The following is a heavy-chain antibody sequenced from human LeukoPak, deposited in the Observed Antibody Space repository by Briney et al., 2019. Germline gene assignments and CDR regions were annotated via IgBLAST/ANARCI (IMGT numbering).Heavy chain of an antibody. V-gene: IGHV4-34*01. J-gene: IGHJ4*02. Sequence: PSETLSLTCAVYGGSFSGYYWSWIRQPPGKGLESIGEINHSGSTNYNPSLKSRVTISVDTSKNQSSLKLSSVTAADTAVYYCTRRQLWSYYFDYWGQGTLVTVSS. D-gene: IGHD5-18*01. CDR1: GGSFSGYY. CDR2: INHSGST. CDR3: TRRQLWSYYFDY.